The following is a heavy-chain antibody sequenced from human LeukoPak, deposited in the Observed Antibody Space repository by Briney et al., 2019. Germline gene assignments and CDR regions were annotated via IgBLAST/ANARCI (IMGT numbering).Heavy chain of an antibody. V-gene: IGHV3-23*01. J-gene: IGHJ4*02. Sequence: PGGSLRLSCAASGFTFSSYAMSWVRQAPGKGLEWVSAISGSGGSTYYADSVKGRFTISRDNSKNTLYLQMNSLRAEDTAVYNCAKDCGYSSGWPHFDYWGQGTLVTVSS. CDR2: ISGSGGST. CDR3: AKDCGYSSGWPHFDY. D-gene: IGHD6-19*01. CDR1: GFTFSSYA.